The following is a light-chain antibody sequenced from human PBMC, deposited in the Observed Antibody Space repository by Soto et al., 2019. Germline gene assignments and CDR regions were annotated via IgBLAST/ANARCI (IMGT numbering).Light chain of an antibody. CDR3: AAWDDSLNGHAV. J-gene: IGLJ7*01. CDR1: TSNVGTNS. Sequence: QSVLTQPPSASGTPGQRVTISCSGSTSNVGTNSVIWYQQLPGLAPKLLLYNNNHRPSGVPDRFSGSKSGTSASLAISGRQAEDEGDYYCAAWDDSLNGHAVFGGGTQLTVL. V-gene: IGLV1-44*01. CDR2: NNN.